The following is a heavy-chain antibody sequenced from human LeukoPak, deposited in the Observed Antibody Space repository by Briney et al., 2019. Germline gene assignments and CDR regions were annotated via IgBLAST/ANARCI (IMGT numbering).Heavy chain of an antibody. J-gene: IGHJ3*02. D-gene: IGHD3-10*01. CDR1: GGSISSYY. CDR3: ARLDYSEAAFDI. Sequence: SETLSLTCTASGGSISSYYWSWIRQPPGKGLEWIGYIYYSGSTNYNPSLKSRVTISVDTSKNQFSLKLSSVTAADTAVYSCARLDYSEAAFDIWGQGTMVTVSS. V-gene: IGHV4-59*01. CDR2: IYYSGST.